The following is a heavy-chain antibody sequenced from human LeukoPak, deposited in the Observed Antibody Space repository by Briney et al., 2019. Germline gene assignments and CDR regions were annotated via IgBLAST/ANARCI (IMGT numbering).Heavy chain of an antibody. J-gene: IGHJ1*01. V-gene: IGHV3-33*01. CDR3: APGAEYLQH. CDR2: VWYDGSNK. D-gene: IGHD2-2*01. Sequence: PGGSLRLSCAASGFTFSSYGMHWVRQAPGKGLEWVAVVWYDGSNKYYADSVKGRFTISRDNSKNTLYLQMNSLRAEDTAVYYCAPGAEYLQHWGQGTLVTVSS. CDR1: GFTFSSYG.